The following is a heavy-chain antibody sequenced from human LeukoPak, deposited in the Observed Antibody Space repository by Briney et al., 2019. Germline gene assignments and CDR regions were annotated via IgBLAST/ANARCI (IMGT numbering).Heavy chain of an antibody. CDR2: ISGSGGST. CDR3: AKRGPRWLQLNGLFDY. D-gene: IGHD5-24*01. Sequence: GGSLRLSCAASGFTFSSYAMSWVRQAPGKGLEWVSAISGSGGSTYYADSVKGRFTISRDNSKNTLYLQMNSLRAEDTAVYYCAKRGPRWLQLNGLFDYWGQGTLVTVSS. CDR1: GFTFSSYA. V-gene: IGHV3-23*01. J-gene: IGHJ4*02.